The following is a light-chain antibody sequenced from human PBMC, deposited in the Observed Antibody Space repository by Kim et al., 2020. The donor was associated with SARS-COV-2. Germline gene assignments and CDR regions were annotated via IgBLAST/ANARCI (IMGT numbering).Light chain of an antibody. CDR3: SAWDDFLKGPV. Sequence: GQTVTSACSGDSSNLGGHTVNWYQQVPGSAPKRLISNTKQRPSGVPARFSGSTAGTSASLAISGLQSEDEADYHCSAWDDFLKGPVFGGGTQLTVL. CDR1: SSNLGGHT. J-gene: IGLJ3*02. CDR2: NTK. V-gene: IGLV1-44*01.